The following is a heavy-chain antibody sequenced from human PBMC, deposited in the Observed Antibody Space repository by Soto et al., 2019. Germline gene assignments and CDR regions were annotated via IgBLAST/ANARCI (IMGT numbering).Heavy chain of an antibody. CDR1: GFTFKHNA. J-gene: IGHJ4*02. CDR3: AREGIAESGQNFDDF. Sequence: QVQLVESGGGVVQPGRSLTIFCTASGFTFKHNAMHWIRQAPAKGLEWVADISVDGSTKNYADSVKGRFTISRDNCKNTLALQLRALKGEDTATYYCAREGIAESGQNFDDFWGEGTLVAVYS. D-gene: IGHD6-13*01. CDR2: ISVDGSTK. V-gene: IGHV3-30-3*01.